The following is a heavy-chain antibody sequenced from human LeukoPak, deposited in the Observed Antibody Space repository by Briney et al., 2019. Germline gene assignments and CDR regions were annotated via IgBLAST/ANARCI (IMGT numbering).Heavy chain of an antibody. CDR1: GGSISSYY. CDR3: ARFMVRGDVFDP. D-gene: IGHD3-10*01. Sequence: SETLSLTCTVSGGSISSYYWSWIRQPAGRGLEWIGRIYTSGSTNYNPSLKSRVTMSVDTSKNQFSLKLSSVTAADTAVYYCARFMVRGDVFDPWGQGTLVTVSS. J-gene: IGHJ5*02. CDR2: IYTSGST. V-gene: IGHV4-4*07.